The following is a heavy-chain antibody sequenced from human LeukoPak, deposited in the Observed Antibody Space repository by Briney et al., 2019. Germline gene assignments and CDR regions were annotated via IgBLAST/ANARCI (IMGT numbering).Heavy chain of an antibody. CDR3: ARVAWDAFDI. CDR1: GFTFSSYE. D-gene: IGHD1-26*01. J-gene: IGHJ3*02. Sequence: GGSLRLSCAASGFTFSSYEMKWVRQAPGKGLEWVSCISSSGSTIYYADSVRGRFTISRDNAKNSLYLQMNSLRGEDTAVYYCARVAWDAFDIWGQGTMATVSS. CDR2: ISSSGSTI. V-gene: IGHV3-48*03.